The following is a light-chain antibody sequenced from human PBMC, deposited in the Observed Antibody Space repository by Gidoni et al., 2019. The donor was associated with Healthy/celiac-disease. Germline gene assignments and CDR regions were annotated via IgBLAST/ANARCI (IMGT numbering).Light chain of an antibody. J-gene: IGLJ1*01. CDR2: EVS. Sequence: QSALTQPASVSGSPGQSITISCTGTSSDVGGYNYVSWYQQHPGKAPKLMIYEVSNRPSGVSNRFSGSKSGNTASLTISGLQAEDEADYYCSSYTSSPVLGTGTKVTVL. CDR1: SSDVGGYNY. CDR3: SSYTSSPV. V-gene: IGLV2-14*01.